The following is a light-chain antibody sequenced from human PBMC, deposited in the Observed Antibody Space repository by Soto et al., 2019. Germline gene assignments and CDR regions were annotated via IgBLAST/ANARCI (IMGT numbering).Light chain of an antibody. CDR2: DVT. CDR1: SSDVGDYNY. V-gene: IGLV2-14*03. J-gene: IGLJ3*02. CDR3: SSYTSSSSVV. Sequence: QSVLTQPASVSGSPGQSITSSCTGTSSDVGDYNYVSWYQHHPGKAPKLMIYDVTTRPSGVSNRFSGSNSGNTASLTISGLQSEDEADYYCSSYTSSSSVVFGGGTKVTVL.